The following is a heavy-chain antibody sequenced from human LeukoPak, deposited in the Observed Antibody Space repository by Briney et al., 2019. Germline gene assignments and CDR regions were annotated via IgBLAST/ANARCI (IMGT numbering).Heavy chain of an antibody. CDR1: GFTFSSYA. J-gene: IGHJ4*02. V-gene: IGHV3-15*01. D-gene: IGHD3-3*01. Sequence: PGGSLRLSCAASGFTFSSYAMNWVRQAPGKGLEWIGRIKANIDGGATDLAPPVKGRFTISRDDLTRTLYLQMNSLKTEDTGVYYCTTDFSHFDFSSGYYSYWGQGSLVIVSS. CDR3: TTDFSHFDFSSGYYSY. CDR2: IKANIDGGAT.